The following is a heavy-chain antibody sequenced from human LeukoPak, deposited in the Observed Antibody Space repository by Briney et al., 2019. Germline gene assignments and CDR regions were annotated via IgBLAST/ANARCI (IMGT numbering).Heavy chain of an antibody. J-gene: IGHJ4*02. D-gene: IGHD2-15*01. CDR2: ISSSSSYI. V-gene: IGHV3-21*01. CDR3: ARDKGRGYCSGGGRYSDY. CDR1: GFTFSSYS. Sequence: GGSLRLSCAASGFTFSSYSMNWVRQAPGKGLEWVSSISSSSSYIYYADSVKGRFTISRDNAKDSLYLQMNSLRAEDTAVYYCARDKGRGYCSGGGRYSDYWGQGTLVTVSS.